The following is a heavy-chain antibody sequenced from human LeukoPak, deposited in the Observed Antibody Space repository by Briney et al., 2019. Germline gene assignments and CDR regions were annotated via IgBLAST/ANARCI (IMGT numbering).Heavy chain of an antibody. Sequence: SETLSLTCTVSGDSISSSIHYWGWIRQPPGKGLEWIGTVYYSGITYYNPSLQSRANISIDMSKNEFSLRLSSVTAADTGVYNCARHWARDIFDFWGQGTLVTASS. V-gene: IGHV4-39*01. CDR1: GDSISSSIHY. D-gene: IGHD3-9*01. CDR2: VYYSGIT. J-gene: IGHJ4*02. CDR3: ARHWARDIFDF.